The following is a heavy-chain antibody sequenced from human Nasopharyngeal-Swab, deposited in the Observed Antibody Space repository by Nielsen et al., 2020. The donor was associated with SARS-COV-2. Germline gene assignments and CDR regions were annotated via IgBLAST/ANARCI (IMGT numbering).Heavy chain of an antibody. J-gene: IGHJ4*02. CDR1: GFTFSSYA. V-gene: IGHV3-23*03. CDR3: AKGWVSSSPPSFDY. D-gene: IGHD6-6*01. Sequence: GGSLRLSCAASGFTFSSYAMSWVRQAPGKGLEWVSVIYSGGSSTYYADSVKGRFTISRDNSKNTLYLQMNSLRAEDTAVYYCAKGWVSSSPPSFDYRGQGTLVTVSS. CDR2: IYSGGSST.